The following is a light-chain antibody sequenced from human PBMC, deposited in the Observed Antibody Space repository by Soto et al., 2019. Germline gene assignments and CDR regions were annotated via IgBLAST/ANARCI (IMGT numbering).Light chain of an antibody. CDR2: AAS. J-gene: IGKJ1*01. CDR3: QQYNSYSPWT. CDR1: QGIRND. Sequence: IQMTQSPSSLSASIGDRVTITCRASQGIRNDLGWYQQKPGKAPKLLIYAASSLQSGVPSRFSGSGSGTEFTLTINSLQPDDFATYYCQQYNSYSPWTFGQGTKVDIK. V-gene: IGKV1-17*01.